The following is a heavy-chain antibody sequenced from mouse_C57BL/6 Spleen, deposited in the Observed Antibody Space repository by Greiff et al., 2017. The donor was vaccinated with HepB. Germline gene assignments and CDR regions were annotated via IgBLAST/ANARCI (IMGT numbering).Heavy chain of an antibody. CDR2: IYPGDGDT. J-gene: IGHJ3*01. CDR1: GYAFSSSW. Sequence: QVQLQQSGPELVKPGASVKISCKASGYAFSSSWMNWVKQRPGKGLEWIGRIYPGDGDTNYNGKFKGKATLTADKSSSTAYMQLSSLTSEDSAVYFCAKTAQATWYWGQGTLVTVSA. CDR3: AKTAQATWY. D-gene: IGHD3-2*02. V-gene: IGHV1-82*01.